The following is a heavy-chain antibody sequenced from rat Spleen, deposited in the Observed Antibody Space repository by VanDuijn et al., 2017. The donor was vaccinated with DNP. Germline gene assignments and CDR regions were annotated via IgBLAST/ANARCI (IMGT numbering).Heavy chain of an antibody. D-gene: IGHD4-4*01. CDR2: INKDGSTI. CDR1: GFTFNNYW. J-gene: IGHJ2*01. V-gene: IGHV4-2*01. Sequence: EVQLVESGGGFVQPGRSLKLSCVVSGFTFNNYWMTWIRQVPGKGLEWIGEINKDGSTIKYSPSLKDKFTISRDNAQNTLYLQMSKLGSEETAIYYCASASGFDWGQGVMVTVSS. CDR3: ASASGFD.